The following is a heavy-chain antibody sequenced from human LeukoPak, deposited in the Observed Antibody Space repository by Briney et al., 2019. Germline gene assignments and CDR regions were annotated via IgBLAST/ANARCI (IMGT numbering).Heavy chain of an antibody. D-gene: IGHD1-26*01. J-gene: IGHJ4*02. CDR3: ARDTIVGATPVLDY. CDR2: INPNSGGT. CDR1: GYTFTGYY. Sequence: GASVKVSCKASGYTFTGYYMHWVRQAPGQGLEWTGWINPNSGGTNYAQKFQGRVTMTRDTSISTAYMELSRLRSDDTAVYYCARDTIVGATPVLDYWGQGTLVTVSS. V-gene: IGHV1-2*02.